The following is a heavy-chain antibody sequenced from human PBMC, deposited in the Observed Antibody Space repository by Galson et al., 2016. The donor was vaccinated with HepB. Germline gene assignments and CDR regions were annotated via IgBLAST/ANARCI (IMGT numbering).Heavy chain of an antibody. J-gene: IGHJ4*02. CDR3: ARDPHASGWAAYYFDA. Sequence: SLRLSCAASGFTFSRFAMSWVRQAPGKGLEWVAVIWSDGSNRYYADSVQGRFTISRDNSKNTLFLQMNSLRAEDTAVYFCARDPHASGWAAYYFDAWGQGTLVTVSS. CDR2: IWSDGSNR. V-gene: IGHV3-33*07. D-gene: IGHD6-19*01. CDR1: GFTFSRFA.